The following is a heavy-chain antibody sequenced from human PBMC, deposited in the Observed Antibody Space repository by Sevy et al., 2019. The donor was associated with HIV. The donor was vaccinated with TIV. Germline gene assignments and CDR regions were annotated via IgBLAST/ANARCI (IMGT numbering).Heavy chain of an antibody. J-gene: IGHJ6*02. CDR1: GFTLSSYD. D-gene: IGHD6-6*01. V-gene: IGHV3-33*01. CDR3: ARGLAALPGYYYGMDV. Sequence: GGSLRLSCAASGFTLSSYDMHWVRQTPGKGLEWVGVIWYDGSKKNYGDSVKGRFTISRDNSKNTLYLQMNSLRAEDTAVYYCARGLAALPGYYYGMDVWGQGSTVTVSS. CDR2: IWYDGSKK.